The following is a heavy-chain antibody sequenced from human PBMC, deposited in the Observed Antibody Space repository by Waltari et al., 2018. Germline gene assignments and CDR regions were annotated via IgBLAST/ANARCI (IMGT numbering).Heavy chain of an antibody. CDR1: GFPFSTTL. V-gene: IGHV3-15*01. J-gene: IGHJ4*02. CDR2: IKTQSDGGGAT. D-gene: IGHD3-16*02. Sequence: EVQLVESGGGLVNPGGSFRLTCAASGFPFSTTLLECVRQAQGKGLGGMARIKTQSDGGGATYYAAPVTGRFTVSRDDSKNMLYLQMSSLKTEDTAMYYCTTDQGDSYTFYSFDYWGQGTLVTVSS. CDR3: TTDQGDSYTFYSFDY.